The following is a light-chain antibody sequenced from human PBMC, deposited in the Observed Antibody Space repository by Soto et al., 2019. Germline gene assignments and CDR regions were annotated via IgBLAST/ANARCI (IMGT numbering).Light chain of an antibody. V-gene: IGKV3-20*01. CDR3: QQYGSSPRT. Sequence: SVLTQSPCTLTLSPGERATLSCRASQSISSSYLAWYQQKPGQAPRLLMYGASSRATGIPDRFSGSGSGTDFILTISRLEPEDFAVYYCQQYGSSPRTFGQGTKVDI. J-gene: IGKJ1*01. CDR1: QSISSSY. CDR2: GAS.